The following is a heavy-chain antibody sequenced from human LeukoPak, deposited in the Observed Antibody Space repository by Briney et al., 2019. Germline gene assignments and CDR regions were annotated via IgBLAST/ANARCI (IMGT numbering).Heavy chain of an antibody. CDR2: IYYSGTT. J-gene: IGHJ4*02. CDR3: ARAGVSMVRIDY. CDR1: GGSISSYY. V-gene: IGHV4-59*01. Sequence: SETLSLTCTVSGGSISSYYWSWIRQPPGKGLEWIGYIYYSGTTNYNPSLKSRVTISVDTSKNQFSLNLNSVTAADTAVYYCARAGVSMVRIDYWGQGTLVTVSS. D-gene: IGHD3-10*01.